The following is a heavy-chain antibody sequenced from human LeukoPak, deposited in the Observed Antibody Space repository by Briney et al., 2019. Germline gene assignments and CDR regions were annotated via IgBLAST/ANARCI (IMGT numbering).Heavy chain of an antibody. J-gene: IGHJ5*02. CDR1: GFTFSSYW. Sequence: GGSLRLSCAAPGFTFSSYWMSWVRQAPGRGLQWVASIKQDGSEIYYVDSVKGRFSISRDNDKNSLSLQMNSLRAEDTAVYYCARGHSGRWFWWFGAWGQGTLVTVSS. D-gene: IGHD1-26*01. CDR3: ARGHSGRWFWWFGA. V-gene: IGHV3-7*04. CDR2: IKQDGSEI.